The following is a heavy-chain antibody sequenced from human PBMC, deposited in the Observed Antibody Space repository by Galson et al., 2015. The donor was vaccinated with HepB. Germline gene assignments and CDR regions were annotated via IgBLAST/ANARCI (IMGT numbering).Heavy chain of an antibody. CDR3: AKDITTLALGKDY. CDR1: GFVFSSFG. CDR2: ISNDGSSK. J-gene: IGHJ4*02. Sequence: SLRLSCAASGFVFSSFGMHWVRQVPGQGLEWVAVISNDGSSKYYADSVKGRFTISRDNPKDTLFLQMSSLTAGDTAVYYCAKDITTLALGKDYWGQGTLVTVSS. D-gene: IGHD3-10*01. V-gene: IGHV3-30*18.